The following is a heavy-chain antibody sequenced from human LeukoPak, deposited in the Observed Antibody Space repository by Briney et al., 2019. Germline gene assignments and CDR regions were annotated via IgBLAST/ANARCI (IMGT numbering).Heavy chain of an antibody. CDR1: GFTFSGAW. CDR2: ISWNSGSI. Sequence: GGSLRLSCAASGFTFSGAWMSWVRQAPGKGLEWVSGISWNSGSIGYADSVKGRFTISRDNAKNSLYLQMNSLRAEDTALYYCAKDRGDDFWSGYYNWGQGTLVTVSS. D-gene: IGHD3-3*01. J-gene: IGHJ4*02. CDR3: AKDRGDDFWSGYYN. V-gene: IGHV3-9*01.